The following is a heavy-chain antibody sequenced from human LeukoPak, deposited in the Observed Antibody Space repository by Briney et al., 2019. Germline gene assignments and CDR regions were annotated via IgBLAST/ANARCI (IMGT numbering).Heavy chain of an antibody. J-gene: IGHJ4*02. CDR1: GFTFSTSW. CDR2: IKPDGSDK. CDR3: ARDILTGSRPFPFDY. Sequence: GGSLRLSCEGSGFTFSTSWMDWVRQAPGKGLQWVANIKPDGSDKYYAESVRGRFTISRDNAKNSLYLEMNSLRAEDTAVYYCARDILTGSRPFPFDYWGQGTLVTVSS. V-gene: IGHV3-7*01. D-gene: IGHD3-9*01.